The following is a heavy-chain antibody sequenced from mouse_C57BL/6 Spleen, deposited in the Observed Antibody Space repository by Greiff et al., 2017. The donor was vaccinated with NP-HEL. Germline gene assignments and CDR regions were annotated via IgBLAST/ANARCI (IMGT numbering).Heavy chain of an antibody. V-gene: IGHV1-4*01. J-gene: IGHJ3*01. CDR2: INPSSGYT. D-gene: IGHD4-1*01. CDR3: ARLANWDSAWFAY. Sequence: QVQLKQSGAELARPGASVKMSCKASGYTFTSYTMHWVKQRPGQGLEWIGYINPSSGYTKYNQKFKDKATLTADKSSSTAYMQLSSLTSEDSAVYYCARLANWDSAWFAYWGQGTLVTVSA. CDR1: GYTFTSYT.